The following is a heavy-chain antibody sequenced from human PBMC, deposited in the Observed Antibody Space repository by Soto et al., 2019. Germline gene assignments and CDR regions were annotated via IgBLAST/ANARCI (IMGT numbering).Heavy chain of an antibody. D-gene: IGHD3-22*01. CDR1: EFTFSKYW. CDR3: ARDYYYDSRSSSVNWLEP. V-gene: IGHV3-74*01. Sequence: LRLSCVASEFTFSKYWMHWVRQAPVKGLVWVSRINMDGTKTAYADSVKGRFTVSRDNANNTLYLQMNSLGVEDTAVYYCARDYYYDSRSSSVNWLEPWGKGTLVTVSS. CDR2: INMDGTKT. J-gene: IGHJ5*02.